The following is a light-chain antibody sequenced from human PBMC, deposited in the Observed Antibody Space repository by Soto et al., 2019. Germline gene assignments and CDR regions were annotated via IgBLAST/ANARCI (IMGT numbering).Light chain of an antibody. CDR3: QQLNSYPLT. CDR1: QGISSF. Sequence: DIQLTQSPSFLSASVGDRVTITCRASQGISSFLAWYQQKPGKAPKLLIYAASSLQSGVPSRISGSGSGTDFTPTISNLQPEDFATYYCQQLNSYPLTFGGGTKVEIK. CDR2: AAS. V-gene: IGKV1-9*01. J-gene: IGKJ4*01.